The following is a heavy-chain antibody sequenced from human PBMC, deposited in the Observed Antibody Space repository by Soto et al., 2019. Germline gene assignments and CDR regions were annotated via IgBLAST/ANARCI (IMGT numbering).Heavy chain of an antibody. Sequence: EALKISCKGSGYSFTSYWIGWVRHMPGKVLEWMGIIYPGDSDTRYSPSFQGQVTISADKSISTAYLQWSSLKASDTAMYYCARRGEMATITDYYYGMDVWGQGTTVTVSS. CDR3: ARRGEMATITDYYYGMDV. V-gene: IGHV5-51*01. J-gene: IGHJ6*02. CDR2: IYPGDSDT. D-gene: IGHD5-12*01. CDR1: GYSFTSYW.